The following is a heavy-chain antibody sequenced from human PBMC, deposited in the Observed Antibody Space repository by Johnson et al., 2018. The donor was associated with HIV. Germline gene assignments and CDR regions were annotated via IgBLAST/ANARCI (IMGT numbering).Heavy chain of an antibody. D-gene: IGHD6-6*01. Sequence: QVQLVESGGGVVQPGRSLRLSCAASGFTLSYYGVHWVRQAPGKGLEWVAVISNDGSNKQYVESVKGRITISRDNSKKMVNLQMNSLRAEDTAVNYCATSHSGAFDIWGQGTKVTVSS. CDR1: GFTLSYYG. CDR3: ATSHSGAFDI. J-gene: IGHJ3*02. V-gene: IGHV3-30*03. CDR2: ISNDGSNK.